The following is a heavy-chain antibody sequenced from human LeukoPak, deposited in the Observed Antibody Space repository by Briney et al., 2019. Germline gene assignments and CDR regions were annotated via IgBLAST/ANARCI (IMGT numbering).Heavy chain of an antibody. D-gene: IGHD1-26*01. CDR2: INHSGST. Sequence: SETLSLTCAVYGGSFSGYYWSWIRQPPGKGLEWIGEINHSGSTNYNPSLKSRVTISVDTSKNQFSLKLSSVTAADTAVYYCARGRERHYYYTDVWGKGTTVTVSS. CDR1: GGSFSGYY. V-gene: IGHV4-34*01. J-gene: IGHJ6*03. CDR3: ARGRERHYYYTDV.